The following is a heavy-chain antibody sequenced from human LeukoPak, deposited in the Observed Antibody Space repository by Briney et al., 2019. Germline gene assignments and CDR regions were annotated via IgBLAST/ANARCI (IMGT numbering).Heavy chain of an antibody. D-gene: IGHD2-15*01. J-gene: IGHJ3*02. CDR1: GYTFTSYG. CDR2: ISAYNGNT. CDR3: ARSRYCSGGSCRAFDI. V-gene: IGHV1-18*01. Sequence: GASVKVSCKASGYTFTSYGISWVRQAPGQGLEWMGWISAYNGNTNYAQKLQGRVTMTTDTSTSTAYMELRSLRSDDTAVYYCARSRYCSGGSCRAFDIWGQGTMVTVSS.